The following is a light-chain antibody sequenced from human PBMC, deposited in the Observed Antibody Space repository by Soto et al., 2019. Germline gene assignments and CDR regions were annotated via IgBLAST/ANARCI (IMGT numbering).Light chain of an antibody. J-gene: IGKJ4*01. CDR2: DAS. V-gene: IGKV3-11*01. CDR3: QQRSNWPPVT. CDR1: QSVSSY. Sequence: EIVLTQSPATLSLSPGERATLSCRASQSVSSYLAWYQQKPGQAPRRLIYDASNSATGIPARFSGSGSGTDFTLTISSLEPEDFAIYYCQQRSNWPPVTFGGGTKVEIK.